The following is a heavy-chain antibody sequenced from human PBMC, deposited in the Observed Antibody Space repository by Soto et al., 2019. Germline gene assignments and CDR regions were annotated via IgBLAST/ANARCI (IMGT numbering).Heavy chain of an antibody. D-gene: IGHD1-26*01. Sequence: GGSLRLSXGVSGFTFSNVWMSWVRQAPGMGLEWLGRIKSKDDGETTDYGAPVKGRFIISRDDSRNKLYLQMNSLEAEDTGVYYCATHLRWELGFDYWGQGALVTVSS. CDR3: ATHLRWELGFDY. CDR2: IKSKDDGETT. J-gene: IGHJ4*02. CDR1: GFTFSNVW. V-gene: IGHV3-15*01.